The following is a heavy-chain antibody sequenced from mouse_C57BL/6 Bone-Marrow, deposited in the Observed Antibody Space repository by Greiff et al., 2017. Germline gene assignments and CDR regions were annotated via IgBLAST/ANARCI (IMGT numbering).Heavy chain of an antibody. CDR2: INPGSGGT. CDR3: ARGGFDY. CDR1: GYAFTNYL. J-gene: IGHJ2*01. Sequence: LVESGAELVRPGTSVKVSCKASGYAFTNYLIEWVKQRPGQGLEWIGVINPGSGGTNYNEKFKGKATLTADKSSSTAYMQLSSLASEDSAVYFCARGGFDYWGQGTTLTVAS. V-gene: IGHV1-54*01.